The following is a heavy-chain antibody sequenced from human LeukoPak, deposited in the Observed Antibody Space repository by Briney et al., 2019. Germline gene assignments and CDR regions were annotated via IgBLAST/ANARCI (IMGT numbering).Heavy chain of an antibody. Sequence: SETLSLTCTVSGGSISSGGYYWSWIRQHPGKGLEWIGYIYYSGSTYYNPSLKSRVTISVDTSKNQFPLKLSSVTAADTAVYYCARERNILGYCSGGSCPMNAFDIWGQGTMVTVSS. CDR3: ARERNILGYCSGGSCPMNAFDI. CDR2: IYYSGST. J-gene: IGHJ3*02. V-gene: IGHV4-31*03. CDR1: GGSISSGGYY. D-gene: IGHD2-15*01.